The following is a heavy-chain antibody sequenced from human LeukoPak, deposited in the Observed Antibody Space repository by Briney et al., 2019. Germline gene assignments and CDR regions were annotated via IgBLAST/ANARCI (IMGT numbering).Heavy chain of an antibody. Sequence: GGSLRLSCAASGFTFSSYAMSWVRQAPGKGLEWVSIISDSGGTTFYPDSVKGRFTVSRDNSKNTLYLQMNSLRAEDTAVYYCAKGRRLDYSSGWYGFDYWGQGIPVTFSS. CDR3: AKGRRLDYSSGWYGFDY. V-gene: IGHV3-23*01. D-gene: IGHD6-19*01. CDR2: ISDSGGTT. CDR1: GFTFSSYA. J-gene: IGHJ4*02.